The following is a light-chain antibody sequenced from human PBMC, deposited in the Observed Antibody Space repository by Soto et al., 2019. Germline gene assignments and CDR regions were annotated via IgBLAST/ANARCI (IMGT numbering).Light chain of an antibody. CDR2: AAS. CDR3: QQLNNYAIT. Sequence: DIQLTQSPSSLSASVGDRVTITCRASQGIASYLAWYQEKPGKAPKLLIYAASTLQSGVPSRFSGSGSGTDFTLTISSLQAEDLATYYCQQLNNYAITFGQGTRLEIK. CDR1: QGIASY. J-gene: IGKJ5*01. V-gene: IGKV1-9*01.